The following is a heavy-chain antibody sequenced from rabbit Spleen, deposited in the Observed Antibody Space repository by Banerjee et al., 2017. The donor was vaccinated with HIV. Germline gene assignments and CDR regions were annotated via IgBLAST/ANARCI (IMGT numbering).Heavy chain of an antibody. CDR2: IYGDNSGST. J-gene: IGHJ6*01. D-gene: IGHD1-1*01. CDR1: GFSFSSSYY. V-gene: IGHV1S40*01. Sequence: QSLEESGGDLVKPGTSLTLTCTASGFSFSSSYYMCWVRQAPGKGLECIACIYGDNSGSTWYASWAKGRFTISKTSSTTVTLQMTSLTAADTATYFCARDLAAVIGWNFSLWGPGTLVTVS. CDR3: ARDLAAVIGWNFSL.